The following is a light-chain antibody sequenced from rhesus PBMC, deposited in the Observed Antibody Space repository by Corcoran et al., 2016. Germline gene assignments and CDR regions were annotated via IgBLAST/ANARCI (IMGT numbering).Light chain of an antibody. Sequence: DIQMTQSPSSLSASVGDRVTITCRASQGSSSYLNWYQQKPGKAPKLLIYYAKRLESGVPSRFSGSGSGTDFPLTISSLQPEDFATYYSPQYNSLPLTFGGGTKVELK. CDR1: QGSSSY. J-gene: IGKJ4*01. V-gene: IGKV1-32*01. CDR2: YAK. CDR3: PQYNSLPLT.